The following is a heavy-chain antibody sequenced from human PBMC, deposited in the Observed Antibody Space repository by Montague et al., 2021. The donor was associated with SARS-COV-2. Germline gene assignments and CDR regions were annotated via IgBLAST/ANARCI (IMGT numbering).Heavy chain of an antibody. V-gene: IGHV4-39*01. CDR2: IYYSGST. J-gene: IGHJ3*02. CDR3: ARFPTSYYYDSKAAPATPDAFDI. D-gene: IGHD3-22*01. Sequence: SETLSLTCTVSGGSISSSGYYWGWIRQPPGKGLEWIGSIYYSGSTYYNPSLKSRVTISVDTSKNQFSLKLSSVTAADTAVYYCARFPTSYYYDSKAAPATPDAFDIRGQETMVTVSS. CDR1: GGSISSSGYY.